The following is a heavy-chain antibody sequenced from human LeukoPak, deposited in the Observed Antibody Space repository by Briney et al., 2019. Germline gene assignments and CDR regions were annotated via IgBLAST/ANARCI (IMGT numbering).Heavy chain of an antibody. J-gene: IGHJ6*02. CDR3: ARDLKLPLHPVLLWFGELLYSDYYYGMDV. Sequence: GASVKVSCKASGYTFTSYGISWVRQAPGQGLEWMGWISAYNGNTNYAQKLQGRVTMATDTSTSTAYMELRSLRSDDTAVYHCARDLKLPLHPVLLWFGELLYSDYYYGMDVWGQGTTVTVSS. D-gene: IGHD3-10*01. V-gene: IGHV1-18*01. CDR2: ISAYNGNT. CDR1: GYTFTSYG.